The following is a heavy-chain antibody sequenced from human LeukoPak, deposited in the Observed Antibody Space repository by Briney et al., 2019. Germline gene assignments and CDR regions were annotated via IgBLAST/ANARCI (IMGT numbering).Heavy chain of an antibody. CDR1: GYTFTGYY. CDR2: INPNSGGT. V-gene: IGHV1-2*06. Sequence: GASVKVSCRASGYTFTGYYMHWVRQAPGQGLEWMGRINPNSGGTNYAQKFQGRVTMTRDTSISTAYMELSSLRSEDTAVYYCATCDWYYYGMDVWGQGTTVTVSS. D-gene: IGHD2-21*02. J-gene: IGHJ6*02. CDR3: ATCDWYYYGMDV.